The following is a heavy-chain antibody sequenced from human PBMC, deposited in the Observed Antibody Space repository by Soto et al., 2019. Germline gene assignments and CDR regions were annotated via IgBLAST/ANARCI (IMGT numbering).Heavy chain of an antibody. CDR1: GYTFTGYA. CDR2: INAGNGNT. Sequence: GASVKVSCKASGYTFTGYAMHWVRQAPGQRLEWMGWINAGNGNTKYSQKFQGRVTITRDTSASTAYMELSSLRSEDTAVYYCARVVAVAADLDYWGQGTLVTGSS. J-gene: IGHJ4*02. CDR3: ARVVAVAADLDY. V-gene: IGHV1-3*01. D-gene: IGHD6-19*01.